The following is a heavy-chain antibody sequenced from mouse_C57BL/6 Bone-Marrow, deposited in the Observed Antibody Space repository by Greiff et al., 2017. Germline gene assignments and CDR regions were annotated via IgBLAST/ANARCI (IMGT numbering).Heavy chain of an antibody. D-gene: IGHD1-1*01. CDR3: GRMVYYDGSIYGFAY. V-gene: IGHV1-11*01. CDR1: GYTFTDHI. J-gene: IGHJ3*01. CDR2: IYPVSGET. Sequence: QVQLQQSGAELASPGASVTLSCKASGYTFTDHIMNWVKKRPGQGLEWIGRIYPVSGETNYNQKFMGKATFSVDRSSSTVYMVLNSLSSEDPAVYYGGRMVYYDGSIYGFAYWGQGTLVTVSA.